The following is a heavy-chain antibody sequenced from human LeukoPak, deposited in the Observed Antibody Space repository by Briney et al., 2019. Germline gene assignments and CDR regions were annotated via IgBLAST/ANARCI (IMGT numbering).Heavy chain of an antibody. Sequence: GGSLRLSCAASGFTFSSYAMSWVRQAPGKGLEWVSAISGSGGITYYADSVKGRFTISRDNSKNTLYLQMNSLRAEDTAVYYCAKDLRGYYGSGSSHWGQGTLVIVSS. CDR2: ISGSGGIT. V-gene: IGHV3-23*01. CDR3: AKDLRGYYGSGSSH. CDR1: GFTFSSYA. J-gene: IGHJ4*02. D-gene: IGHD3-10*01.